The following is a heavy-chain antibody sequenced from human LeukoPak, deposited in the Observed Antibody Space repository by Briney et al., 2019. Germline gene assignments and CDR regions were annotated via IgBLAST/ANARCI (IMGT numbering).Heavy chain of an antibody. V-gene: IGHV4-39*07. J-gene: IGHJ4*02. CDR1: GGSISSSSYY. CDR3: ARGDHYYYGSGSYYFDY. CDR2: IYYSGST. Sequence: SETLSLTCTVSGGSISSSSYYWGWIRQPPGKGLEWIGSIYYSGSTYYNPSLKSRVTISVDTSKNQFSLKLSSVTAADTAVYYCARGDHYYYGSGSYYFDYWGQGTLVTVSS. D-gene: IGHD3-10*01.